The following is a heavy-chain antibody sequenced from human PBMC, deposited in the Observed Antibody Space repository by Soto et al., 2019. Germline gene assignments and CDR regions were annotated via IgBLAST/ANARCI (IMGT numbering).Heavy chain of an antibody. CDR2: IDPSDSYT. V-gene: IGHV5-10-1*01. CDR3: ARHVGSYSGFDY. CDR1: GYSFTSYW. D-gene: IGHD1-26*01. J-gene: IGHJ4*02. Sequence: GESLKIPCKGSGYSFTSYWISWVRQMPGKGLEWMGRIDPSDSYTNYSPSFQGHVTISADKSISTAYLQWSSLKASDTAMYYCARHVGSYSGFDYWGQGTLVTVSS.